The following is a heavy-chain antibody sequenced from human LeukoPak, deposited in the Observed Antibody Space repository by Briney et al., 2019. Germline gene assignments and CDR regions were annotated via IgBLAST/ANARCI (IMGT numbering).Heavy chain of an antibody. CDR3: ARGGIRYYDILTGYPYYYYYYMDV. Sequence: ASVKVSCKASGYTFTSYDINWVRQAIGQGLEWMGWMNPNSGNTGYAQKFQGRVTITRNTSISTAYMELSSLRSEDTAVYYCARGGIRYYDILTGYPYYYYYYMDVWGKGTMVTVSS. J-gene: IGHJ6*03. CDR2: MNPNSGNT. D-gene: IGHD3-9*01. V-gene: IGHV1-8*03. CDR1: GYTFTSYD.